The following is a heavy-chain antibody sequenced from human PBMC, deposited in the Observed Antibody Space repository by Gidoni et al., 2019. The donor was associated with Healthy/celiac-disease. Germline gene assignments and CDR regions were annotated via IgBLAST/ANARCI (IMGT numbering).Heavy chain of an antibody. J-gene: IGHJ6*02. V-gene: IGHV1-46*03. Sequence: QVQLVQSGAEVKKPGAAVKVSCKASGYTVTSYYMHWVRQAPGQGLEWMGIINPSGGSTSYAQKFQGRVTMTRDTSTSTVYMELSSLRSEDTAVYYCARAEWFFGVVPHYGMDVWGQGTTVTVSS. CDR2: INPSGGST. CDR1: GYTVTSYY. D-gene: IGHD3-3*01. CDR3: ARAEWFFGVVPHYGMDV.